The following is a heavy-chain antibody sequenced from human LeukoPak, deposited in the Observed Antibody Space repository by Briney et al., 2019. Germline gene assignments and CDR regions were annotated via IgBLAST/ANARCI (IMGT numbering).Heavy chain of an antibody. CDR1: GYTFRKYA. D-gene: IGHD6-13*01. J-gene: IGHJ5*02. CDR2: VHVGNGDT. Sequence: ASVTVSFTASGYTFRKYAMHWVRQAPGQRLEWMGWVHVGNGDTRYSQNFQGRVTITRDTSASTAYMELSSLRSEDTAVYYCARDLFVAAAPFDPWGQGTLVTVSS. V-gene: IGHV1-3*01. CDR3: ARDLFVAAAPFDP.